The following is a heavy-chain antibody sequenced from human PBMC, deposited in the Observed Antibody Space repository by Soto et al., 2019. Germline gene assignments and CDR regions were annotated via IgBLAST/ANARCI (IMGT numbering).Heavy chain of an antibody. CDR1: GYTFTDYY. CDR2: INPTNSGT. Sequence: QVQLVQSGAEVKKPGASVKVSCKASGYTFTDYYIHWVRQAPGQGLQWLGWINPTNSGTRYARSFQGRVTVTRDTSISTAYMELSSLRSDDTAVYYWAMGITSRLVFYYYYMDVWGFGTTVTVSS. J-gene: IGHJ6*03. CDR3: AMGITSRLVFYYYYMDV. V-gene: IGHV1-2*02.